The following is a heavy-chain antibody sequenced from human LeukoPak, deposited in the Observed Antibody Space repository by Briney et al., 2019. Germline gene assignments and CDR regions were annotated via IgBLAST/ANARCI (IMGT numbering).Heavy chain of an antibody. CDR3: ARGKAAAGTGAFDI. J-gene: IGHJ3*02. CDR1: GYTFTCYD. CDR2: MNPNSGNT. Sequence: ASVKVSCKASGYTFTCYDINWVRQATGQGLEWMGWMNPNSGNTGYAQKFQGRVTITRNTSISTAYMELSSLRSEDTAVYYCARGKAAAGTGAFDIWGQGTMVTVSS. D-gene: IGHD6-13*01. V-gene: IGHV1-8*03.